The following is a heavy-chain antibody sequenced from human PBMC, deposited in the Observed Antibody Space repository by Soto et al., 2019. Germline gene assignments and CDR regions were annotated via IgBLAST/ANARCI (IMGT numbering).Heavy chain of an antibody. CDR2: IYWDDDK. Sequence: QITLKESGPTLVKPTQTLTLTCTFSGFSLSTSGVSVGWIRQPPGKALEWLTLIYWDDDKRYSPSLKRRLTITKDTSKNQVVLTMTDMDPVDTATYYCAPSPTGDGVDYWGQGTLVTVSS. J-gene: IGHJ4*02. D-gene: IGHD7-27*01. CDR3: APSPTGDGVDY. CDR1: GFSLSTSGVS. V-gene: IGHV2-5*02.